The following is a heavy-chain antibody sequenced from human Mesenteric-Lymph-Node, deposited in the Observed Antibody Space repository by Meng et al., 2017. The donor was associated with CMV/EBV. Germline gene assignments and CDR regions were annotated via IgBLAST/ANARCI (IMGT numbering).Heavy chain of an antibody. CDR2: ISNSGRTI. CDR3: ASGSMAYCAGDCSIDY. CDR1: GFTFRDYY. J-gene: IGHJ4*02. V-gene: IGHV3-11*04. D-gene: IGHD2-21*01. Sequence: GESLKISCAASGFTFRDYYMSWIRQAPGKGLEWVSYISNSGRTIYYADSVKGRFTISGDNAKHSLYLQMNSLRAEDTAVYYCASGSMAYCAGDCSIDYWGQGTLVTVSS.